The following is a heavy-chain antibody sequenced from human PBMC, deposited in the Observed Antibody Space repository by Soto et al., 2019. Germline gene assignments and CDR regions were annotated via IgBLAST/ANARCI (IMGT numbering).Heavy chain of an antibody. Sequence: GGSLRLSCAASGFTFSSYAMHWVRQAPGKGLEWVAVISYDGSNKYYADSVKGRFTISRDNSKNTPYLQMNSLRAEDTAVYYCARDGHTYYDFWSGLFDYWGQGTLVTVSS. CDR3: ARDGHTYYDFWSGLFDY. V-gene: IGHV3-30-3*01. CDR1: GFTFSSYA. J-gene: IGHJ4*02. D-gene: IGHD3-3*01. CDR2: ISYDGSNK.